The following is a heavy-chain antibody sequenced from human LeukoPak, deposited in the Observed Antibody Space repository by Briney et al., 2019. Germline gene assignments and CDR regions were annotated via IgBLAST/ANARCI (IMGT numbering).Heavy chain of an antibody. J-gene: IGHJ4*02. CDR1: GFTFDDYT. D-gene: IGHD3-10*01. CDR3: AKDAGGLASITNYFDY. CDR2: ISWDGTRT. V-gene: IGHV3-43*01. Sequence: PGGSLRLSCAASGFTFDDYTIHWVRQAPGKGLEWVSLISWDGTRTYYADSVKGRFTISRDSSRDSLYLQMSSLRTEDTAFYYCAKDAGGLASITNYFDYWSQGTLVTVSS.